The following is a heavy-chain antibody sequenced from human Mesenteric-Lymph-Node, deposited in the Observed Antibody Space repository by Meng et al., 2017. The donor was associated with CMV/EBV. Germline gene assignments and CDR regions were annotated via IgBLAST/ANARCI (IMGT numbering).Heavy chain of an antibody. D-gene: IGHD4-11*01. J-gene: IGHJ6*02. CDR2: INPYSGGT. Sequence: ASVKVSCKASGYTFSGYYMHWVRQAPGQGLEWMGWINPYSGGTNYAQKFQGRVTMTSDTSISTVYMELSRLRSEDTAVYYCARTGGLDYSNSRGDYYYGMDVWGQGTTVTVSS. CDR1: GYTFSGYY. CDR3: ARTGGLDYSNSRGDYYYGMDV. V-gene: IGHV1-2*02.